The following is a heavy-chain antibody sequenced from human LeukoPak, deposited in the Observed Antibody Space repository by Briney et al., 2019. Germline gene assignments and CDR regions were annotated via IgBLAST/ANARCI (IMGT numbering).Heavy chain of an antibody. J-gene: IGHJ6*03. CDR1: GGSISSYY. CDR2: IYYSGST. D-gene: IGHD3-10*01. V-gene: IGHV4-59*01. Sequence: ASETLSLTCIVSGGSISSYYWSWIRQPPGKGLEWIGYIYYSGSTNYNPSLKSRVTISVDTSKNQFSLKLSSVTAADTAVYYCARERYYGSGSGYYYYYYMDVWGKGTTVTISS. CDR3: ARERYYGSGSGYYYYYYMDV.